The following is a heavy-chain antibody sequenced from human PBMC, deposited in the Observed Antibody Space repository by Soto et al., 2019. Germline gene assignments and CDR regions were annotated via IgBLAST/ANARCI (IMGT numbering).Heavy chain of an antibody. V-gene: IGHV3-7*01. CDR1: GLPFSNYW. CDR3: ARDLGRTAAGYYYYYAMDV. CDR2: IKQDGSEK. Sequence: GGSLRLSCAASGLPFSNYWMNWVRPAPGKGLEWVANIKQDGSEKYFVDSVKGRFTISRDNAKNSLYLQMNSLRAEDTAVYYCARDLGRTAAGYYYYYAMDVWGQGTKVTVSS. J-gene: IGHJ6*02. D-gene: IGHD2-2*01.